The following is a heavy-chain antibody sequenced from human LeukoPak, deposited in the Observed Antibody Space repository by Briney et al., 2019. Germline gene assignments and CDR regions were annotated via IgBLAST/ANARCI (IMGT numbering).Heavy chain of an antibody. J-gene: IGHJ4*02. V-gene: IGHV3-23*01. Sequence: GGSLRLSCVASDFTFSNYAMSWVRQAPGKGLEWVSVISGSGATIYYADSVKGRFTISRDNSKNTLFLQINSLRAEDTAVYFCAKRGGGSYSYNYWGQGTLVTVSS. CDR3: AKRGGGSYSYNY. CDR1: DFTFSNYA. CDR2: ISGSGATI. D-gene: IGHD1-26*01.